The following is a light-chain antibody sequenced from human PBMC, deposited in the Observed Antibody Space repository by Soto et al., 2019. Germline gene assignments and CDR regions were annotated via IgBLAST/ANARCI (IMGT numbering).Light chain of an antibody. J-gene: IGLJ1*01. CDR1: TSDIGSYNF. CDR2: EVT. CDR3: YSFAGSTTFSYV. Sequence: QSALTQPASVSGSPGQTITISCAGTTSDIGSYNFVSWYQQHPGTAPKLIIYEVTNRPLGISSRFSGSRSGNTASLTISGLRTEDEADYYCYSFAGSTTFSYVFGPGTKLTVL. V-gene: IGLV2-23*02.